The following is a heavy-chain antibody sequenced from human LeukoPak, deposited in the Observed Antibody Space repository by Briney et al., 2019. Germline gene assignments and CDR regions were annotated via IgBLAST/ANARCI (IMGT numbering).Heavy chain of an antibody. J-gene: IGHJ4*02. V-gene: IGHV3-21*01. D-gene: IGHD4-17*01. CDR1: GFTFSSYT. Sequence: GGSLRLSCAVSGFTFSSYTINWVRQAPGKGLEWVSSISSGSSNIYYADSVKGRFTISRDNAKNSLYLQMNSLRAEDTAVYYCARGRDSDYAFDYWGQGTLVTVSS. CDR3: ARGRDSDYAFDY. CDR2: ISSGSSNI.